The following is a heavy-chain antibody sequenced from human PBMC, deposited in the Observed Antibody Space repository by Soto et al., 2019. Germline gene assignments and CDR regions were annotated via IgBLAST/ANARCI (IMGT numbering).Heavy chain of an antibody. J-gene: IGHJ4*02. D-gene: IGHD2-21*01. CDR2: ISSSGDLI. Sequence: GGSLRLSCTASGFSVSDYSVNWVRQAPGKGLEWISYISSSGDLILYADSVKGRFTIARDIAKNSLYLQMDTLRDEASAVYYCETWATAVGGEGFWGPGTLVTVSS. CDR3: ETWATAVGGEGF. V-gene: IGHV3-48*02. CDR1: GFSVSDYS.